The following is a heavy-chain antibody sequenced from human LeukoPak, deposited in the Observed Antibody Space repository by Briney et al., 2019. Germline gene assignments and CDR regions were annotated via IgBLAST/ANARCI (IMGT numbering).Heavy chain of an antibody. V-gene: IGHV3-23*01. Sequence: PGGSLRLSCAAPGFTFSSYAMSWVRQAPGKGLEWVSGISGSGGSAYYADSVKGRFTISRDNSKNTLYLQMNSLRAEDTAVYYCAIRGYSYDYGMDVWGQGTTVTVSS. CDR1: GFTFSSYA. D-gene: IGHD5-18*01. J-gene: IGHJ6*02. CDR3: AIRGYSYDYGMDV. CDR2: ISGSGGSA.